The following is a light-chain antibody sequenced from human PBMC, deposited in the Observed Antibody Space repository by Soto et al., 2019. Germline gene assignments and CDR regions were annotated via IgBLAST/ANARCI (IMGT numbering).Light chain of an antibody. CDR2: AAA. CDR1: QSIDSGY. Sequence: EIVLTQSPGTLSLSPGETATLSCRASQSIDSGYVAWYQQRPGLSPRLLIFAAARRASGIPDRFSGSGSGTDFTLIIRRLEPEDLAVYYCQQYYRSPYTFGGGTKVEIK. V-gene: IGKV3-20*01. J-gene: IGKJ4*01. CDR3: QQYYRSPYT.